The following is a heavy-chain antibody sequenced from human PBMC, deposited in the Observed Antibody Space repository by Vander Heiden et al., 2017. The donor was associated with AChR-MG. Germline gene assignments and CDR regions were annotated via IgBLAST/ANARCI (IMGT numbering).Heavy chain of an antibody. CDR2: IMPMLGIA. Sequence: QVQLVQSAAEVKKPGSSVKLSCKASGGTFSSYAISWVRQAPGPRLEWMGRIMPMLGIANYAQKDQGRVTITADKSTSTAYMELSSLRSEDTAVYYCAREREDDGDFDWYFDLWGRGTLVTVS. V-gene: IGHV1-69*04. CDR1: GGTFSSYA. CDR3: AREREDDGDFDWYFDL. J-gene: IGHJ2*01. D-gene: IGHD4-17*01.